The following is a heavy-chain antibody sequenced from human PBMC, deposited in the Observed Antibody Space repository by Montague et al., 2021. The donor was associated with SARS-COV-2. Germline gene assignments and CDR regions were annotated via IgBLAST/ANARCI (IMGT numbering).Heavy chain of an antibody. V-gene: IGHV4-59*08. CDR1: DGSISSYY. Sequence: SETLSLTCTVSDGSISSYYWSWIRQPPGKGLEWIGYIYYSGSTNYNPSLKSRVTISVDTSKNQLSLKLSSVTAADTAVYYCARHALNEYCRAWAFGFNYWGQGTLVTVSS. CDR2: IYYSGST. D-gene: IGHD2/OR15-2a*01. CDR3: ARHALNEYCRAWAFGFNY. J-gene: IGHJ4*02.